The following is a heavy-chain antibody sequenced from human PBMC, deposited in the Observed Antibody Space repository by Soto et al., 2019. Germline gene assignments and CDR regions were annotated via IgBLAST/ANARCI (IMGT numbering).Heavy chain of an antibody. V-gene: IGHV1-3*01. J-gene: IGHJ6*02. D-gene: IGHD3-16*01. CDR2: INAGNGNT. Sequence: ASVKVSCKASGYTFTSYAMHWVRQAPGQRLEWMGWINAGNGNTKYSQKFQGRVTITRDTSASTAYMELSSLRSEDTAVYYCARGPNIGLYTWGGMDVWGQGTKVT. CDR3: ARGPNIGLYTWGGMDV. CDR1: GYTFTSYA.